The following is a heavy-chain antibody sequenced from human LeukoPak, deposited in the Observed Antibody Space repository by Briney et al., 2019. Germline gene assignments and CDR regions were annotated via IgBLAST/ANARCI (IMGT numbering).Heavy chain of an antibody. V-gene: IGHV3-21*05. Sequence: GGSLRLSCAASGFIYSNYGMNWVRQAPGKGLEWVSYISGGGGYIDYADSVKGRFTISRDNAKNSLYLQMNSLRAEDTAVYYCARGHSSGYYPKYWGQGTLVTVSS. D-gene: IGHD3-22*01. CDR3: ARGHSSGYYPKY. CDR1: GFIYSNYG. CDR2: ISGGGGYI. J-gene: IGHJ4*02.